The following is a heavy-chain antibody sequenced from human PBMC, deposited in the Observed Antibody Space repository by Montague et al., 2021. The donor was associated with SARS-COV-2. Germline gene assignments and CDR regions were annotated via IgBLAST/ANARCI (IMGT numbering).Heavy chain of an antibody. D-gene: IGHD6-19*01. Sequence: TLSLTCTVSGGSINSGGCYWSWIRQHPGKGLEWIGYIYYSGSTYSXPSLKGPLTISGDTSKNQFSLKLSSVTAADTAVYYCARVHFVSSGWYPDAFDIWGQGTMVTVSS. CDR2: IYYSGST. CDR3: ARVHFVSSGWYPDAFDI. J-gene: IGHJ3*02. CDR1: GGSINSGGCY. V-gene: IGHV4-31*01.